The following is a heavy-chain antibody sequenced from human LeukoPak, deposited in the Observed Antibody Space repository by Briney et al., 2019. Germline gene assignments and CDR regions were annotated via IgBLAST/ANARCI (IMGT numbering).Heavy chain of an antibody. CDR2: INHSGST. V-gene: IGHV4-34*01. Sequence: KSSETLSLTCAVYGGSFSGYYWSWIRQPPGKGLEWIGEINHSGSTNYSPSLKSRVTISVDTSKNQFSLKLSSVTAADTAVYYCARALSRYFDWLPRFDPWGQGTLVTVSS. CDR1: GGSFSGYY. CDR3: ARALSRYFDWLPRFDP. D-gene: IGHD3-9*01. J-gene: IGHJ5*02.